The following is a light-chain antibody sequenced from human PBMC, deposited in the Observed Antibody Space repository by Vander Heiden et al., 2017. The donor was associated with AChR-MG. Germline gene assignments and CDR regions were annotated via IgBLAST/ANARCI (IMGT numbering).Light chain of an antibody. J-gene: IGLJ3*02. CDR2: GNY. CDR3: QANDSSLKV. Sequence: QSVLPPPPPVSAALGPRVTISCPGSSSNVGARHHSHWYQQRPGTAPQLSSYGNYNRPPGVPDRFSGSRSRAAATLAITGLQAEDEADYYCQANDSSLKVFGGGTKLSVL. V-gene: IGLV1-40*01. CDR1: SSNVGARHH.